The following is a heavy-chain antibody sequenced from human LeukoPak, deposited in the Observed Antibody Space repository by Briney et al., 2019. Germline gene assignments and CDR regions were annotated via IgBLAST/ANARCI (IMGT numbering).Heavy chain of an antibody. J-gene: IGHJ4*02. CDR2: ISWNSGSI. CDR3: AKDMGGYYGSGSYFSA. D-gene: IGHD3-10*01. V-gene: IGHV3-9*01. Sequence: GGSLRLSCAASGFTFSSYAMHWVRQAPGKGLEWVSGISWNSGSIGYADSVKGRFTISRDNAKNSLYLQMNSLRAEDTALYYCAKDMGGYYGSGSYFSAWGQGTLVTVSS. CDR1: GFTFSSYA.